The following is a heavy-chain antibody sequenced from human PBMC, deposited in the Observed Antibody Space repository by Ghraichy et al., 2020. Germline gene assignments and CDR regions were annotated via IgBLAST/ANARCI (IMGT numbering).Heavy chain of an antibody. V-gene: IGHV4-34*01. J-gene: IGHJ2*01. D-gene: IGHD5-18*01. CDR2: INHSGST. CDR3: ARGEDTATVYWYFDL. CDR1: GGSFSGYY. Sequence: SETLFLTCAVYGGSFSGYYWSWIRQPPGKGLEWIGEINHSGSTNYNPSLKSRVTISVDTSKNQFSLKLSSVTAADTAVYYCARGEDTATVYWYFDLWGRGTLVTVSS.